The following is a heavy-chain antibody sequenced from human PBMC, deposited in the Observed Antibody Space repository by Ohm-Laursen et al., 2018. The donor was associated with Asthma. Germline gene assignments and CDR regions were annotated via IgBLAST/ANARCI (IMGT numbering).Heavy chain of an antibody. J-gene: IGHJ4*02. CDR1: GFGFSLYS. CDR3: ARVELYDILTGPPDY. Sequence: SLRLSCAASGFGFSLYSMTWVRQTPGKGLLWVANIKEDGREKYYADSVRGRFTISRDNAKNSLYLQMNSLRVEDTAVYYCARVELYDILTGPPDYWGQGTLVTVSS. CDR2: IKEDGREK. V-gene: IGHV3-7*02. D-gene: IGHD3-9*01.